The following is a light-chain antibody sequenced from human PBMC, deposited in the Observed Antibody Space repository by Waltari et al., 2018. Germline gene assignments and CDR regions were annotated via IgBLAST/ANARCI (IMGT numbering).Light chain of an antibody. CDR3: QQRGDWPLT. CDR1: KSITNS. CDR2: DAS. Sequence: EIVLTQSPATLSLSPGERATLSCRASKSITNSLAWYQHKPGQAPRHLTYDASKKATCIPARFGGGGSGTYFSLTISSLEPEDFAVCFCQQRGDWPLTFGGGTKVEI. J-gene: IGKJ4*01. V-gene: IGKV3-11*01.